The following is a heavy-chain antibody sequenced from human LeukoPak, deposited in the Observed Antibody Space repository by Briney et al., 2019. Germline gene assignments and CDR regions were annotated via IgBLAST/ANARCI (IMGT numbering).Heavy chain of an antibody. Sequence: SETLSLTCAVYGGSFSGYYWSWIRQPPGKGLEWIGEINHSGSTNYNPSLKSRVTISVDTSKNQFSLKLSSVTAADTAVYYCARGGYDYPLFNWFDPWGQGTLVTVSS. V-gene: IGHV4-34*01. D-gene: IGHD5-12*01. CDR2: INHSGST. J-gene: IGHJ5*02. CDR1: GGSFSGYY. CDR3: ARGGYDYPLFNWFDP.